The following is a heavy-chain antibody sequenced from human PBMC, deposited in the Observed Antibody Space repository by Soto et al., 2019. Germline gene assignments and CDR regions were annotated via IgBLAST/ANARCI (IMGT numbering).Heavy chain of an antibody. V-gene: IGHV1-3*01. J-gene: IGHJ4*02. CDR3: AYSAHVPSVLSFDC. CDR2: INAGNGNT. D-gene: IGHD1-26*01. Sequence: SVKVSSRASGYPCTTSAMLWMPQAPGQRLEWIGWINAGNGNTKYSQKFQGRVTITRDTSASTAYMELSSLRSEDTAVYYCAYSAHVPSVLSFDCWGQVTL. CDR1: GYPCTTSA.